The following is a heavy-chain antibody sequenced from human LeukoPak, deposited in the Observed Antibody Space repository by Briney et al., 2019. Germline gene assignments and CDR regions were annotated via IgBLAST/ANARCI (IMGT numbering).Heavy chain of an antibody. CDR2: INPNSGGT. CDR3: AREISGSGSYYYFDY. V-gene: IGHV1-2*02. Sequence: ASVKVYCKASGYTFTGYYMHWVRQAPGQGLEWMGWINPNSGGTNYAQKFQGRVTMTRDTSISTAYMELSRLRSDDTAVYYCAREISGSGSYYYFDYWGQGTLVTVSS. D-gene: IGHD3-10*01. J-gene: IGHJ4*02. CDR1: GYTFTGYY.